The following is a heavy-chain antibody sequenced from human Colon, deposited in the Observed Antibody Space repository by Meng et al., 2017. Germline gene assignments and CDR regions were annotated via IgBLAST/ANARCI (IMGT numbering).Heavy chain of an antibody. J-gene: IGHJ4*02. D-gene: IGHD1/OR15-1a*01. CDR1: GVSISTTNW. CDR2: IAHTGRT. V-gene: IGHV4-4*02. CDR3: GTTDINYCPIHY. Sequence: QMLLRESGPGLVKPSGTLSLTCAVSGVSISTTNWWTWFRQSPGKGLEWIGEIAHTGRTNYNRSLKSRVTVTMDTSKNHFSLNVTSVTAADTAAYYCGTTDINYCPIHYWGQGTLVTVSS.